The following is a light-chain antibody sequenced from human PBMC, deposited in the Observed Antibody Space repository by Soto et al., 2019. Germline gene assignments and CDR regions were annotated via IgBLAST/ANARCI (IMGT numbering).Light chain of an antibody. CDR1: QSITTC. CDR3: QQYNSYQGT. V-gene: IGKV1-5*03. Sequence: DIQMTQSPSTLSSSVGDMFTISCRASQSITTCLAWYQQKPGQAPNLLIYKASSLESGVPSRFSGSGSGTDFTLTISSLQPDDFATYYCQQYNSYQGTFGQGTKVDI. J-gene: IGKJ1*01. CDR2: KAS.